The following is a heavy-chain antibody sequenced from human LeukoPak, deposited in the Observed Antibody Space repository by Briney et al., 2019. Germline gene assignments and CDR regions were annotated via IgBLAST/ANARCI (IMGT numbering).Heavy chain of an antibody. CDR3: AKVSGYSYGYVSDY. D-gene: IGHD5-18*01. CDR1: GFTFSSYA. V-gene: IGHV3-23*01. CDR2: ISGSGGST. Sequence: AGGSLRLSCAASGFTFSSYAMSWVRQAPGKGLEWVSAISGSGGSTYYADSVKGRFTISRDNSKNTLYLQMNSLRAEDTAVYYCAKVSGYSYGYVSDYWGQETLFTFSS. J-gene: IGHJ4*02.